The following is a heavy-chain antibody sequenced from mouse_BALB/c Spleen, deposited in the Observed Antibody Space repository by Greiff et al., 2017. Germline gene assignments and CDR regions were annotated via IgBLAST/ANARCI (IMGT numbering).Heavy chain of an antibody. V-gene: IGHV2-9*02. D-gene: IGHD1-1*01. CDR1: GFSLTSYG. J-gene: IGHJ4*01. Sequence: VKLQESGPGLVAPSQSLSITCTVSGFSLTSYGVHWVRQPPGKGLEWLGVIWAGGSTNYNSALMSRLSISKDNSKSQVFLKMNSLQTDDTAMYYCARERGLITTAVYAMDYWGQGTSVTVSS. CDR2: IWAGGST. CDR3: ARERGLITTAVYAMDY.